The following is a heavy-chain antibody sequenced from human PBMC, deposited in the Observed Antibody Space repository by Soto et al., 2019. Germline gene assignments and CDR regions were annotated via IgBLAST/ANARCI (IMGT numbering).Heavy chain of an antibody. D-gene: IGHD3-22*01. CDR3: AKVRGDSSGYYFVVYYFDY. J-gene: IGHJ4*02. CDR1: GFTFSSYA. CDR2: ISGSGGST. Sequence: GGSLRLPCAASGFTFSSYAMSWVRQAPGKGLEWVSAISGSGGSTYYADSVKGRFTISRDNSKNTLYLQMNSLRAEDTAVYYCAKVRGDSSGYYFVVYYFDYWGQGTLVTVSS. V-gene: IGHV3-23*01.